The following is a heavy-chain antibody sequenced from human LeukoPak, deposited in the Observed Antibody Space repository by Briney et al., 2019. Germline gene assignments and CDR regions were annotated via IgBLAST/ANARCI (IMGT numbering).Heavy chain of an antibody. CDR1: GGSISGYY. CDR2: IFYSGFT. CDR3: ARHDSSSGLPYYFDY. J-gene: IGHJ4*02. D-gene: IGHD1-26*01. Sequence: PSETLSLTCNVSGGSISGYYWSWIRQSPGKGLEWIGYIFYSGFTNYNPSLKSRVAISVDTSQNHLSLKLKSVTAADTAVYYCARHDSSSGLPYYFDYWGQGTLVTVSS. V-gene: IGHV4-59*08.